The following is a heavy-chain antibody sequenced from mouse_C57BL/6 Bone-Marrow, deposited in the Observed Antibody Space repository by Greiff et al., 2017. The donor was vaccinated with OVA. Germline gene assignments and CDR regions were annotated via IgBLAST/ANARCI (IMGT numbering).Heavy chain of an antibody. CDR1: GYTFTDYE. J-gene: IGHJ2*01. CDR3: THTIAYYFDY. V-gene: IGHV1-15*01. D-gene: IGHD2-12*01. Sequence: VKLQQSGAELVRPGASVTLSCKASGYTFTDYEMHWVKQTPVHGLEWIGAIDPETGGTAYNQKFKGKAILTADKSSSTAYMELRSLTSEDSAVYYCTHTIAYYFDYWGQGTTLTVSS. CDR2: IDPETGGT.